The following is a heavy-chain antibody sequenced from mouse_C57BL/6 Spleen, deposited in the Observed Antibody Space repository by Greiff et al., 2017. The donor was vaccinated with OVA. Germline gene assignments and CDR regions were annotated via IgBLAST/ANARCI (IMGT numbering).Heavy chain of an antibody. Sequence: EVKLVESGGDLVKPGGSLKLSCAASGFTFSSYGMSWVRQTPDKRLEWVATISSGGSYTYYQDSVKGRFTISRDNAKNTLYLQMSSLKSEDTAMYYCARQDESWFAYWGQGTLVTVSA. CDR1: GFTFSSYG. V-gene: IGHV5-6*01. J-gene: IGHJ3*01. CDR3: ARQDESWFAY. CDR2: ISSGGSYT.